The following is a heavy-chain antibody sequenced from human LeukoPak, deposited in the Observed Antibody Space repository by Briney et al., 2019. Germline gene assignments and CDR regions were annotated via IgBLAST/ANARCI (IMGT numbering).Heavy chain of an antibody. CDR1: GFSFSKYW. Sequence: GGSLRLSCAASGFSFSKYWMNWVRQAPGKGLEWVATISQDGSQKYLADFVKGRFTISRDNARNSLYLQMSSLRGDDTAVYYCARSKVVTEAGKSWFDPWGQGTRVTV. D-gene: IGHD2-21*02. CDR3: ARSKVVTEAGKSWFDP. J-gene: IGHJ5*01. CDR2: ISQDGSQK. V-gene: IGHV3-7*01.